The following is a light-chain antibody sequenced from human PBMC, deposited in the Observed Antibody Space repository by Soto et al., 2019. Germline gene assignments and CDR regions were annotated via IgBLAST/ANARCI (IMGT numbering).Light chain of an antibody. V-gene: IGKV1-5*01. CDR2: DAS. CDR1: QSISSW. Sequence: DIQMTQSPSTLSASVGDRVAITCRASQSISSWLAWYQQKPGKTPKLLIYDASSLESGVQTRFSGSESGTEFTLTIISLQPDDFATYYCQQYNSYSWTFGQGTKVE. J-gene: IGKJ1*01. CDR3: QQYNSYSWT.